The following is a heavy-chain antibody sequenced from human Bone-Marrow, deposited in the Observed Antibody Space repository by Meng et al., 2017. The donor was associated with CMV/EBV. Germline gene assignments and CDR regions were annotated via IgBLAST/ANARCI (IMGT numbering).Heavy chain of an antibody. CDR2: TYYRSKWYN. D-gene: IGHD3-3*01. CDR3: ARGTMDQDDFWSGYLFDY. Sequence: SSNSAAWNWIRPSPSRGLEWLGRTYYRSKWYNDYAVSVKSRITINPDTSKNQFSLQLNSVTPEDTAVYYCARGTMDQDDFWSGYLFDYWGQGTLVTVSS. V-gene: IGHV6-1*01. CDR1: SSNSAA. J-gene: IGHJ4*02.